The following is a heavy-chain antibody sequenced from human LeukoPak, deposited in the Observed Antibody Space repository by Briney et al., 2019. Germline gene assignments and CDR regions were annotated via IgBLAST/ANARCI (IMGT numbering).Heavy chain of an antibody. J-gene: IGHJ6*03. Sequence: AASVKVSCKASGYTFTSYGISWVRQAPGQGLEWMGWISAYNGNTNYAQKLQGRVTMTTDTSTSTAYMELRSLRSDDTAVYYCARDLGGRSSSWYRYYYYMDVWGKGTTVTVSS. CDR1: GYTFTSYG. CDR3: ARDLGGRSSSWYRYYYYMDV. D-gene: IGHD6-13*01. CDR2: ISAYNGNT. V-gene: IGHV1-18*01.